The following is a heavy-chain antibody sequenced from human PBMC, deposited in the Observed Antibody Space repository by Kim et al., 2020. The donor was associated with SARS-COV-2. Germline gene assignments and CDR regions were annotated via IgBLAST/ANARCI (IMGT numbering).Heavy chain of an antibody. CDR3: VREPAS. J-gene: IGHJ5*02. Sequence: SSEKYVDSVNGRFTISRDNAKKSLSLQMNSLTPEDTAVYYCVREPASWGQGTLVTVSS. V-gene: IGHV3-11*01. CDR2: SSE.